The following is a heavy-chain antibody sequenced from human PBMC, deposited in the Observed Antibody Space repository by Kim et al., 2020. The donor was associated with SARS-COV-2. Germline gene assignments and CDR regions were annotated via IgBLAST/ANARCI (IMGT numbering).Heavy chain of an antibody. CDR2: IYYSGST. D-gene: IGHD3-10*01. CDR1: GGSISSYY. V-gene: IGHV4-59*08. CDR3: ARGWFGELPFYYYYYGMDV. J-gene: IGHJ6*01. Sequence: SETLSLTCTVSGGSISSYYWSWIRQPPGKGLEWIGYIYYSGSTNYNPSPKSRVTISVDTSKNQFSLKLSSVTAADTAVYYCARGWFGELPFYYYYYGMDV.